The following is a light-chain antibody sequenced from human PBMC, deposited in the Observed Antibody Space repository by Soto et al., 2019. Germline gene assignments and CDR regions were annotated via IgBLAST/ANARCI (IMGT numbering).Light chain of an antibody. Sequence: QSVLTQPPSVSGAPGQRVTISCTGSSSNIGAGYDVHWYHQLPGTAPKLLIYGNNNRPSGVPDRFSGSKSGTSASLAITGLQAEDEADYYCQSYDRSLSGWVFGGGTKLTVL. CDR1: SSNIGAGYD. CDR3: QSYDRSLSGWV. J-gene: IGLJ3*02. V-gene: IGLV1-40*01. CDR2: GNN.